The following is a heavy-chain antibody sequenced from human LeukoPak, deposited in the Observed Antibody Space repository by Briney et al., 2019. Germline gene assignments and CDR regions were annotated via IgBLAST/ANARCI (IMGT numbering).Heavy chain of an antibody. CDR2: ITSHGDNT. V-gene: IGHV3-64*01. J-gene: IGHJ4*02. D-gene: IGHD6-25*01. CDR1: GFTFSSYA. Sequence: GGSLRLSCAASGFTFSSYAMHWVRQAPGKGLEYVSAITSHGDNTYYANSVKGRFTISRDNSKNTLYLQLGSLRAEDMAVYYCATPSGGYWGQGTLVTVSS. CDR3: ATPSGGY.